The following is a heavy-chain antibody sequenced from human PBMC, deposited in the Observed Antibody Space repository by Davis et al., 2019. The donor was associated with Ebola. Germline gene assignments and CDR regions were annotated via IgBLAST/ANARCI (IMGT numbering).Heavy chain of an antibody. D-gene: IGHD6-6*01. Sequence: GESLKISCAASGFTFSTYDMHWVRQAPGKGLEWVAVISYDGSNKYYADSVKGRFTISRDNSKNTLYLQMNSLRAEDTAVYYCARVRSRSSSLRLDYYGMDVWGQGTTVTVSS. CDR2: ISYDGSNK. CDR3: ARVRSRSSSLRLDYYGMDV. V-gene: IGHV3-30*19. CDR1: GFTFSTYD. J-gene: IGHJ6*02.